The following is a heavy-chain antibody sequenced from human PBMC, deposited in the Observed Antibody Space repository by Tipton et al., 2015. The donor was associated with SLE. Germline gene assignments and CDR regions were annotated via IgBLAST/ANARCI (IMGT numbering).Heavy chain of an antibody. J-gene: IGHJ4*02. CDR2: ISSSGSTI. CDR1: GGSFSGYY. Sequence: TLSLTCAVYGGSFSGYYWSWIRQAPGKGLEWVSYISSSGSTIYYADSVKGRFTISRDNAKNSLYLQMNSLRAEDTAVYYCARGGFWSGYYKYYFDYWGQGTLVTVSS. D-gene: IGHD3-3*01. CDR3: ARGGFWSGYYKYYFDY. V-gene: IGHV3-11*01.